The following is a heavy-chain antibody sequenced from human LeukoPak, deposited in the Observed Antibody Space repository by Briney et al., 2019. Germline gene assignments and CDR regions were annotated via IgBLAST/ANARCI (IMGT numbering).Heavy chain of an antibody. CDR2: MNPNSGNT. D-gene: IGHD3-10*01. CDR1: GYTSTSYD. CDR3: ARDTMVRGVITGVHYYYGMDV. J-gene: IGHJ6*02. Sequence: GASVKVSCKASGYTSTSYDINWVRQATGQGLEWMGWMNPNSGNTGYAQKFQGRVTMTRNTSISTAYMELSSLRSEDTAVYYCARDTMVRGVITGVHYYYGMDVWGQGTTVTVSS. V-gene: IGHV1-8*01.